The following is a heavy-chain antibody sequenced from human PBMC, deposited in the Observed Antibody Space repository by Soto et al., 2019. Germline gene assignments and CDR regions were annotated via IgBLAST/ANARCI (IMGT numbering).Heavy chain of an antibody. CDR2: ISSDGSST. J-gene: IGHJ4*02. Sequence: EVQLVESGGGLVQPGGSLRLSCAASGFTFSSYWMHWVRQVPGKGLVWVSRISSDGSSTSYADSVKGRFTISRDNAKNTLYLQVNSLRAEDTAVYYCARGTVRDHDFGAYWGQGTLVAVSS. V-gene: IGHV3-74*01. CDR1: GFTFSSYW. CDR3: ARGTVRDHDFGAY. D-gene: IGHD4-17*01.